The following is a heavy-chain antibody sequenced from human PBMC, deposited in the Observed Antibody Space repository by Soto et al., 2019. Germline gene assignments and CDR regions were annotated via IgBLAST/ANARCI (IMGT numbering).Heavy chain of an antibody. D-gene: IGHD3-16*01. CDR1: GGSISSYY. V-gene: IGHV4-59*01. CDR2: IYYSGST. CDR3: AREGGGFNNLDAFNI. J-gene: IGHJ3*02. Sequence: PSETLSLTCTVSGGSISSYYWSWIRQPPDKGLEWIGYIYYSGSTNYNPSLKSRVTISIDMSKNQFSLKLTSVTAADTAVYYCAREGGGFNNLDAFNIWGQGTMVTVSS.